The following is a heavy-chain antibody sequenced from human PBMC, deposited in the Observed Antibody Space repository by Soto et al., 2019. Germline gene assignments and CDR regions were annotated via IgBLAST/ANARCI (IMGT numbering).Heavy chain of an antibody. CDR2: INAGNGNT. CDR3: AREGCSGGSCYSNPDFDY. V-gene: IGHV1-3*01. Sequence: ASVKVSCKASGYTFTSYAMHWVRQAPGQRLEWMGWINAGNGNTKYSQKFQGRVTITRDTSASTAYMELSSLRSEDTALYYCAREGCSGGSCYSNPDFDYWGQGTLVTVSS. J-gene: IGHJ4*02. CDR1: GYTFTSYA. D-gene: IGHD2-15*01.